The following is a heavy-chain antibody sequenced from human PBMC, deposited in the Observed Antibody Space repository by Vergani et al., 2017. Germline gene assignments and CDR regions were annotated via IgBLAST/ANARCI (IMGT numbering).Heavy chain of an antibody. D-gene: IGHD5-12*01. CDR3: AREGGRGYSGYDHDY. J-gene: IGHJ4*02. CDR1: GYSISSGYY. CDR2: IYHSGST. V-gene: IGHV4-38-2*02. Sequence: QVQLQESGPGLVKPSETLSLTCTVSGYSISSGYYWGWIRQPPGKGLEWIGSIYHSGSTYYNPSLKSRVTIAVDTSKNQFSLKLSSVTAADTAVYYCAREGGRGYSGYDHDYWSQGTLVTVSS.